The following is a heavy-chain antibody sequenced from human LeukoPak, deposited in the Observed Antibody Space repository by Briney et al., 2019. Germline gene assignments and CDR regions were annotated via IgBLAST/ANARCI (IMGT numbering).Heavy chain of an antibody. CDR2: ISSSSSTI. Sequence: GGSLRLSCVASGFTFNTYSMNWVRQAPGKGLEWVSYISSSSSTIYYADSVKGRFTISRDNAKNSLYLQMNSLRAEDTAVYYCARDQEMATDYYYYYMDVWGKGTTVTVSS. V-gene: IGHV3-48*01. CDR3: ARDQEMATDYYYYYMDV. J-gene: IGHJ6*03. D-gene: IGHD5-24*01. CDR1: GFTFNTYS.